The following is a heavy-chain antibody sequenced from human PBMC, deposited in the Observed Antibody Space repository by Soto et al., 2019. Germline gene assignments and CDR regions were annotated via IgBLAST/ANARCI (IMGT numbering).Heavy chain of an antibody. CDR3: ARSLRWETVTDYYYYYGMDV. CDR1: VGYISRNR. D-gene: IGHD4-17*01. V-gene: IGHV4-4*02. CDR2: IYHSGST. J-gene: IGHJ6*02. Sequence: PTATQSITCARPVGYISRNRWSSYRQPPGKGLEWIGEIYHSGSTNYNPSLKSRVTISVDTSKNQFSLKLSSVTAADTAVYYCARSLRWETVTDYYYYYGMDVWGQGTTVIVSS.